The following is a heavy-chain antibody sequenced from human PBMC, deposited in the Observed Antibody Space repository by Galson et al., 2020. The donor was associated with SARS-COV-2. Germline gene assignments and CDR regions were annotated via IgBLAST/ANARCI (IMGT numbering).Heavy chain of an antibody. CDR1: GITFSSYE. D-gene: IGHD6-6*01. J-gene: IGHJ4*02. V-gene: IGHV3-30*01. CDR3: ARPYSSSSFYFDY. Sequence: GGSLRLSCAASGITFSSYEMHWVRQAPGKGLEWVSLISYDGYNKYYADSVKGRFTISRDNSKNTLYLQMNSLRPEDTAVYYCARPYSSSSFYFDYWGQGTLVTVSS. CDR2: ISYDGYNK.